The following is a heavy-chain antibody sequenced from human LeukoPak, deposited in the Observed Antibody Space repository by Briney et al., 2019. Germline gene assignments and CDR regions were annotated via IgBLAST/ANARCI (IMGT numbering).Heavy chain of an antibody. CDR2: INHSGST. CDR1: GGSFSGYY. CDR3: ARRRYGSGSSIDY. J-gene: IGHJ4*02. V-gene: IGHV4-34*01. Sequence: PSETLSLTCAVYGGSFSGYYWSWIRQPPGKGLEWIGEINHSGSTNYNPSLKSRVTISVDTSKNQFSLKLSSVTAADTAVYYCARRRYGSGSSIDYWGQGTLVTVSS. D-gene: IGHD3-10*01.